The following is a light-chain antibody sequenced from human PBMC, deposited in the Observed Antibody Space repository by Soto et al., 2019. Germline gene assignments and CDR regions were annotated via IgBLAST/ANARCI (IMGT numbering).Light chain of an antibody. Sequence: EIVLTQSPATLSLSPGERATLSCRASQSISSYLAWYQQKPGQAPRLLIYDASNRATGIPARFSGSGSGTDFTLTSSNLEPEDFAVYYCQQRSNWPTFGQGTKLEIK. CDR1: QSISSY. V-gene: IGKV3-11*01. CDR2: DAS. J-gene: IGKJ2*01. CDR3: QQRSNWPT.